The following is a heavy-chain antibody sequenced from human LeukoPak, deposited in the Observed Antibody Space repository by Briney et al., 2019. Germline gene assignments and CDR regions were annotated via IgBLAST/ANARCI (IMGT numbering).Heavy chain of an antibody. Sequence: GRSLRLSCAASGFTFSSYGMHWVRQAPGKGLEWVAVIWYDGGNKYYAGSVKGRFTISRDNSKNTLYLQMNSLRAEDTAVYYCARDGGEFDWSSRPFDYWGQGTLVTVSS. CDR3: ARDGGEFDWSSRPFDY. J-gene: IGHJ4*02. V-gene: IGHV3-33*01. D-gene: IGHD3-9*01. CDR1: GFTFSSYG. CDR2: IWYDGGNK.